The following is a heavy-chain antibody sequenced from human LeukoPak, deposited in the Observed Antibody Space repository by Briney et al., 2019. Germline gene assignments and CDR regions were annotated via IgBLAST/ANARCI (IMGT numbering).Heavy chain of an antibody. CDR2: IYYRGHN. D-gene: IGHD6-6*01. J-gene: IGHJ4*02. CDR1: SGSFCPYY. Sequence: SETLSLTCTVSSGSFCPYYWSWLRQPPGKGLEWIGYIYYRGHNNYNPSLKSRVSISIDTSKKQFSLRLTSVTAADTAVYYCERETSVNFFASWGQGTMVTVSS. CDR3: ERETSVNFFAS. V-gene: IGHV4-59*12.